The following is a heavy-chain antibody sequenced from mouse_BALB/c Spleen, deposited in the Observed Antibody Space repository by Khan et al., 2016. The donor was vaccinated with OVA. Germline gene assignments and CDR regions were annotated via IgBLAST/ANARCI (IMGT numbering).Heavy chain of an antibody. J-gene: IGHJ3*01. CDR3: ARRGYYYGRGAWFAY. D-gene: IGHD1-1*01. CDR1: GFSFTSYG. Sequence: QVQLKESGPGLVQPSQSLSITCTVSGFSFTSYGVHWVRQSPGKGLEWLGVIWSGGSTDYYAAFISSLSISKDNSTTQVFFKMNSLQAKDTAIYYWARRGYYYGRGAWFAYWGQGTLVTVSA. V-gene: IGHV2-2*02. CDR2: IWSGGST.